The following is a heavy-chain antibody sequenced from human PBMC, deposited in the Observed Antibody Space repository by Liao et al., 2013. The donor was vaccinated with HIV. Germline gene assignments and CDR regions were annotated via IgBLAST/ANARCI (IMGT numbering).Heavy chain of an antibody. CDR3: VEGRGEVAGTYNWFDP. D-gene: IGHD6-19*01. V-gene: IGHV4-4*07. Sequence: QVQLQESGPGLVKPSETLSLTCTVSGGSMRSYYWSWIRQPAGKGLEWIGRIYTSGITSDNPSLKSRVTMSVDTSKNQFSLKLSSVTAADTAVYYCVEGRGEVAGTYNWFDPWGQGTLVTVSS. CDR2: IYTSGIT. CDR1: GGSMRSYY. J-gene: IGHJ5*02.